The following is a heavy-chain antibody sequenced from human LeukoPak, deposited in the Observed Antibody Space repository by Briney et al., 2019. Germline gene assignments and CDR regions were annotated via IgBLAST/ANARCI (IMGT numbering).Heavy chain of an antibody. J-gene: IGHJ4*02. CDR2: INSDRSST. CDR1: GFTFSSYW. CDR3: ARENDYGDYLDY. V-gene: IGHV3-74*01. Sequence: QPGGSLRLSCAASGFTFSSYWMHWVRQAPGKGLVWVSRINSDRSSTSYADSVKGRFTISRDNAKNTLYLQMNSLRAEDTAVYYCARENDYGDYLDYWGQGTLVTVSS. D-gene: IGHD4-17*01.